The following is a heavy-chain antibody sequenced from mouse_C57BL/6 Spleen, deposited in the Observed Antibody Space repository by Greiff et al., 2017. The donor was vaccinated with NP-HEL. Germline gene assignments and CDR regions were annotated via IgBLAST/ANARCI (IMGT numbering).Heavy chain of an antibody. Sequence: EVQLQQSGPELVKPGASVKISCKASGYTFTDYYMNWVKQSHGKSLEWIGDINPNNGGTSYNQKFKGKATLTVDKSSSTAYMELRSLTSEDSAVYYCARGYDYWAYWGQGTLVTVSA. D-gene: IGHD2-4*01. J-gene: IGHJ3*01. V-gene: IGHV1-26*01. CDR1: GYTFTDYY. CDR3: ARGYDYWAY. CDR2: INPNNGGT.